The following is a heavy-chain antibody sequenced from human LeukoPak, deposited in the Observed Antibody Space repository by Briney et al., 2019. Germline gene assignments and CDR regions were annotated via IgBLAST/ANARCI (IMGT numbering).Heavy chain of an antibody. Sequence: SGGSLRPSCAASGFSFSSFAMSWVRHAPGKGREWVSLISGSGGSTYYADSVKGRFTISRDNSKNTLYLQMNSLRAEDTAVYYCAKRGHDYGDYKKGTFDYWGQGTLVTVSS. V-gene: IGHV3-23*01. CDR2: ISGSGGST. CDR1: GFSFSSFA. CDR3: AKRGHDYGDYKKGTFDY. J-gene: IGHJ4*02. D-gene: IGHD4-17*01.